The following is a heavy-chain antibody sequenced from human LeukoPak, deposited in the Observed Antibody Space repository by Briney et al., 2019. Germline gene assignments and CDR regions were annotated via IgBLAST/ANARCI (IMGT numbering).Heavy chain of an antibody. CDR3: TRPDYSDHQFDY. J-gene: IGHJ4*02. CDR1: GFTFSSYW. Sequence: PGGSLRLSCAASGFTFSSYWMHWVRQAPGKGLVWVSRINRDGSSTTYADSVKGRFTISRDNAKNTLYLQMNSLRAEDTAVYYCTRPDYSDHQFDYWGQGTLVTVSS. D-gene: IGHD4-11*01. V-gene: IGHV3-74*01. CDR2: INRDGSST.